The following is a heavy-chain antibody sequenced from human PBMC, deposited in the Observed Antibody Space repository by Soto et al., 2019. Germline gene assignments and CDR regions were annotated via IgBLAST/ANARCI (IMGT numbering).Heavy chain of an antibody. Sequence: EVQLLESGGGLVQPGGSLRLSCAASGFTFSTYAMNWVRQAPGMGLEWVLGISGSGGSTHYADAVKGRFTISRDNSKNTLYLQMDSLRAEDTAVYYCAKQSPYSNSWYDIDYWGQGTLFIVST. V-gene: IGHV3-23*01. D-gene: IGHD6-13*01. J-gene: IGHJ4*02. CDR1: GFTFSTYA. CDR2: ISGSGGST. CDR3: AKQSPYSNSWYDIDY.